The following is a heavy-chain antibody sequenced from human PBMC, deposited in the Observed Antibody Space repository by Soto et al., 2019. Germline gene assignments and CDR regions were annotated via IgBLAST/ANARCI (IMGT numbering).Heavy chain of an antibody. CDR1: AFRFSRST. CDR3: ARQVYTVVTPMDF. D-gene: IGHD2-21*02. Sequence: GGSLRLSCAASAFRFSRSTMTWVRQAPGKGLEWLSYISGDRAYIYYADSVRGRFTISRDNAENSLYLQMDNLRDEDTALYYCARQVYTVVTPMDFWGQGTLVTVSS. CDR2: ISGDRAYI. J-gene: IGHJ4*02. V-gene: IGHV3-48*02.